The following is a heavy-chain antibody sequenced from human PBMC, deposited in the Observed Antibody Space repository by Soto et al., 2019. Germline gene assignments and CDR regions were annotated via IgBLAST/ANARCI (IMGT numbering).Heavy chain of an antibody. CDR3: ASSSYYYYYGMDV. CDR1: GYSFTRYW. D-gene: IGHD6-6*01. J-gene: IGHJ6*01. Sequence: PGVCLRIHCRCSGYSFTRYWIGWVRQMPGKGLEWMGIIYPGDSDTRYSPSFQGQVTISADKSISTAYLQWSSLKASDTAMYYCASSSYYYYYGMDVWGQGTTVTVSS. CDR2: IYPGDSDT. V-gene: IGHV5-51*01.